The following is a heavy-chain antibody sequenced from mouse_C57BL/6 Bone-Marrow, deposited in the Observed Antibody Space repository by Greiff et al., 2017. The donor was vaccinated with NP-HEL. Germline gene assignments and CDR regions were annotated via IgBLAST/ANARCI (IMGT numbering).Heavy chain of an antibody. V-gene: IGHV5-4*01. CDR3: ARDDARFAY. CDR2: ISDGGSYT. Sequence: EVQVVESGGGLVKPGGSLKLSCAASGFTFSSYAMSWVRQTPEKRLEWVATISDGGSYTSYPDNVKGRFTISRDNAKNNLYLQMSHLKSEDTAMYYCARDDARFAYWGQGTLVTVSA. CDR1: GFTFSSYA. J-gene: IGHJ3*01. D-gene: IGHD2-3*01.